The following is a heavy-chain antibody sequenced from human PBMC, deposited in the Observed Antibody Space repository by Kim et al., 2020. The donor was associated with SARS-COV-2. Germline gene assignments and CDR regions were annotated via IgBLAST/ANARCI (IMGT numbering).Heavy chain of an antibody. CDR1: GFTFTSDW. CDR3: ARDRSYSLDY. CDR2: IKEDGSER. Sequence: GGSLRLSCAASGFTFTSDWMSWVRQAPGKGLEWVAKIKEDGSERYYVNSVEGRFTISRDNAKNSLYLQMNSLRAEDTGVYYCARDRSYSLDYWGKGTLVTVSS. V-gene: IGHV3-7*01. J-gene: IGHJ4*02. D-gene: IGHD1-26*01.